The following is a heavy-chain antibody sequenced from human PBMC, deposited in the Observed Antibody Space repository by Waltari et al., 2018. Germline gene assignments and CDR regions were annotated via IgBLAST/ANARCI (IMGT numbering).Heavy chain of an antibody. CDR2: IYDSGRT. CDR3: AREGHCSGGSCYPYPAWFDP. Sequence: QVQLQESGPGLLKPSETLSLTCAVSGYFISSGYYWGWLRQPPGKGLEWIGSIYDSGRTYYNSSLKSRVTISVDTSKNQFSLKLSSVTAADTAVYYCAREGHCSGGSCYPYPAWFDPWGQGTLVTVSS. D-gene: IGHD2-15*01. CDR1: GYFISSGYY. V-gene: IGHV4-38-2*02. J-gene: IGHJ5*02.